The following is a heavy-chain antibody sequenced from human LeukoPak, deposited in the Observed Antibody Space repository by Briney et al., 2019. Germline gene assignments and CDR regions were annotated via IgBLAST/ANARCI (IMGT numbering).Heavy chain of an antibody. CDR2: INQDGSVK. Sequence: GGSLRLSCAASGFTFNNYWTTWVRQAPGKGLEWVANINQDGSVKYYVDSVKGRFTISRDNAKNSLYVEMKSLRVEDTAVYYCARIGYSSSSLDYWGQGTLVTVSS. CDR3: ARIGYSSSSLDY. D-gene: IGHD6-6*01. J-gene: IGHJ4*02. CDR1: GFTFNNYW. V-gene: IGHV3-7*01.